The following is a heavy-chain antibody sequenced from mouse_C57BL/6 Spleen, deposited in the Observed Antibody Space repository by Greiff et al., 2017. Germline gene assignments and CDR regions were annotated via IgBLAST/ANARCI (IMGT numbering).Heavy chain of an antibody. D-gene: IGHD1-1*01. CDR2: IDPSDSYT. V-gene: IGHV1-69*01. CDR1: GYTFTSYW. CDR3: ALYYYGSSWFAY. J-gene: IGHJ3*01. Sequence: QVQLQQPGAELVMPGASVKLSCKASGYTFTSYWMHWVQQRPGQGLEWIGEIDPSDSYTNYNQQFKGKSTLTVDKSSSTAYMQLSSLTSEDSAVYYCALYYYGSSWFAYWGQGTLVTVSA.